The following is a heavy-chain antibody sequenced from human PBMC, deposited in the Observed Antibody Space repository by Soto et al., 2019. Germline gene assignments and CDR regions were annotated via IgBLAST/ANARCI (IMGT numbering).Heavy chain of an antibody. CDR2: IYHSGST. Sequence: QLQLQESGSGLVKPSQTLSLTCAVSGGSISSGGYSWSWIRQPPGKGLEWIGYIYHSGSTYYNPSRKSRVTISVDRSKNQFSLKLSSVTAADTAVYYCVRGYGDWNWYFDLWGRGTLVTVSS. D-gene: IGHD4-17*01. CDR3: VRGYGDWNWYFDL. J-gene: IGHJ2*01. CDR1: GGSISSGGYS. V-gene: IGHV4-30-2*01.